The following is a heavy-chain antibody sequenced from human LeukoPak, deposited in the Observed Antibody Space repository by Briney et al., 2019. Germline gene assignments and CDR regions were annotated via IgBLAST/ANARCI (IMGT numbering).Heavy chain of an antibody. J-gene: IGHJ4*02. CDR1: GFTFSSYW. CDR2: KNHNGNVN. CDR3: AKDLNYAFDY. Sequence: GGSLRLSCAASGFTFSSYWMNWARQAPGKGLEWVASKNHNGNVNYYVDSVKGRFTISRDNAKNSLYLQMRSLMTEDTAVYYCAKDLNYAFDYWGQGTLVTVSS. V-gene: IGHV3-7*03. D-gene: IGHD2-2*01.